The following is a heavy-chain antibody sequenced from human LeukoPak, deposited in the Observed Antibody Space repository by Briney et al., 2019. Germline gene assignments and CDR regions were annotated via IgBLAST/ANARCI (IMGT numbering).Heavy chain of an antibody. CDR3: ARGGIAAAGPGTLY. Sequence: PSQTLSLTCTVSGGSISSGGYYWSWIRQPPGKGLEWIGYIYHSGSTYYNPSLKSRVTISVDTSKNQFSLKLSSVTAADTAVYYCARGGIAAAGPGTLYWGQGTLVTVSS. CDR2: IYHSGST. V-gene: IGHV4-30-2*01. J-gene: IGHJ4*02. CDR1: GGSISSGGYY. D-gene: IGHD6-13*01.